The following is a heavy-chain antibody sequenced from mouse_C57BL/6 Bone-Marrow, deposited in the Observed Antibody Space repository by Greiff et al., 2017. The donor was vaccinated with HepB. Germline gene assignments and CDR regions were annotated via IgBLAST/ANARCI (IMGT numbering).Heavy chain of an antibody. CDR2: IYPRSGNT. Sequence: VQLQESGAELARPGASVKLSCKASGYTFTSYGISWVKQRTGQGLEWIGEIYPRSGNTYYNEKFKGKATLTADKSSSTAYMELRSLTSEDSAVYFCARAGYYVGYAMDYWGQGTSVTVSS. D-gene: IGHD2-3*01. CDR1: GYTFTSYG. V-gene: IGHV1-81*01. CDR3: ARAGYYVGYAMDY. J-gene: IGHJ4*01.